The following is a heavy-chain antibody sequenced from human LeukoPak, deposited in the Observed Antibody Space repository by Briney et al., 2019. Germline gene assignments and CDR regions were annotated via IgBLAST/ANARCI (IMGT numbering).Heavy chain of an antibody. D-gene: IGHD6-13*01. Sequence: GGSLRLSCAVSGFTFTSYWMSWVRQAPGKGLEWVANIREDGSEKYYVDSVRGRFTISRDNAKNSLYLQMNSLRAEDTAVYYCARDPSYGYSSSWPLGYWGQGTLVTVSS. J-gene: IGHJ4*02. V-gene: IGHV3-7*01. CDR1: GFTFTSYW. CDR2: IREDGSEK. CDR3: ARDPSYGYSSSWPLGY.